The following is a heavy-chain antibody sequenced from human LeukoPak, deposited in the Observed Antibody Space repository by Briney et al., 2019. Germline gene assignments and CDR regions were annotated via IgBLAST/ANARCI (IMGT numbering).Heavy chain of an antibody. CDR1: GFTFNSYS. D-gene: IGHD6-13*01. CDR3: ARVRSAAAGPLDY. CDR2: INHDATEK. J-gene: IGHJ4*02. Sequence: GGSLRLSCVVSGFTFNSYSMNWVRQAPGKGLEWVANINHDATEKYYVDSVKGRFTISRDNAKKSLYLQMNRLRADDTAVYHCARVRSAAAGPLDYWGQGTLVTVSS. V-gene: IGHV3-7*01.